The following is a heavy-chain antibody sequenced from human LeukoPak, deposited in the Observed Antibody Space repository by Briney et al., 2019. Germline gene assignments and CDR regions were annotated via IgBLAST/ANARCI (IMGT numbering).Heavy chain of an antibody. V-gene: IGHV1-69*13. Sequence: SVKVSCKASGGTFSSYAISWVRQAPGQGLEWMGGIIPTFGTANYAQKFQGRVTITADESTSTAYMELSSLRSEDTAVYYCARGYCSGGSCYPFDPWGQGTLVTVSS. CDR2: IIPTFGTA. CDR3: ARGYCSGGSCYPFDP. CDR1: GGTFSSYA. D-gene: IGHD2-15*01. J-gene: IGHJ5*02.